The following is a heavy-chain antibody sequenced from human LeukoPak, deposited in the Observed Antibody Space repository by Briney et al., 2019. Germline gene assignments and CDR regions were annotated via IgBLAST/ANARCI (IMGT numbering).Heavy chain of an antibody. J-gene: IGHJ4*02. D-gene: IGHD6-19*01. CDR1: GDSISGNINY. CDR3: ARTGIAVAGTDY. CDR2: INYSGTT. Sequence: SETLSLTCTVSGDSISGNINYWGWLRQPPGKGLEWIGSINYSGTTYYSPSLKSRVTISVDTSKNQFSLKLTSVTAADTAVYYCARTGIAVAGTDYWGQGTLVTVSS. V-gene: IGHV4-39*07.